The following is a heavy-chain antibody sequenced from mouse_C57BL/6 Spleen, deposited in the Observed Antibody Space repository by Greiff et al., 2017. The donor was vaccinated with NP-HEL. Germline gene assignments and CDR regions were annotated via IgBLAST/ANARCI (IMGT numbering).Heavy chain of an antibody. Sequence: VQLHQPGAELVKPGASVKMSCKASGYTFTSYWITWVKQRPGQGLEWIGDIYPGSGSTNYNEKFKSKATLTVDTSSSTAYMQLSSLTSEDSAVYYCARMDYSNHYYFDYWGQGTTLTVSS. CDR3: ARMDYSNHYYFDY. CDR1: GYTFTSYW. CDR2: IYPGSGST. D-gene: IGHD2-5*01. J-gene: IGHJ2*01. V-gene: IGHV1-55*01.